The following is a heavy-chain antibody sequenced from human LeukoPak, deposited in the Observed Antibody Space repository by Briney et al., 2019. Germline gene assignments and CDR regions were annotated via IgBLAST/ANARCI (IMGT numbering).Heavy chain of an antibody. J-gene: IGHJ4*02. V-gene: IGHV1-2*02. CDR3: ARGAYSSGSGGY. CDR2: INPNSGGT. CDR1: GYTFTGYY. D-gene: IGHD6-19*01. Sequence: ASVKVSCKASGYTFTGYYMHWVRQAPGQGLEWMGWINPNSGGTNYAQKFQGRVTMTRDTSISTAYMELSRLRSDGTAVYYCARGAYSSGSGGYWGQGTLVTVSS.